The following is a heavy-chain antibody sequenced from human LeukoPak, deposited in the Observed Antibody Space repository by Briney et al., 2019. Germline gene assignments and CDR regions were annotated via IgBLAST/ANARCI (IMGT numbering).Heavy chain of an antibody. Sequence: GGSLRLSCAASGFTFSTYSMNWVRQAPGKGLEWVSSISSRSTYIYYGDSMKGRFTISRDNAKNSLYLQMNSLRAEDTAVYYCARGGEKSGFDYWGQGTLVTVSS. CDR3: ARGGEKSGFDY. V-gene: IGHV3-21*01. J-gene: IGHJ4*02. CDR1: GFTFSTYS. D-gene: IGHD3-16*01. CDR2: ISSRSTYI.